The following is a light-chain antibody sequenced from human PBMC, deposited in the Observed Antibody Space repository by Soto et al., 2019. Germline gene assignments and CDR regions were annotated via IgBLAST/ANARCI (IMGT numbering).Light chain of an antibody. V-gene: IGLV2-14*01. CDR2: QVT. J-gene: IGLJ1*01. CDR1: SSDIGYYNY. Sequence: QSVLTQPASASGSPGQSITISCTGTSSDIGYYNYVSWFQQHPGKAPKLIISQVTNRPSGISTRFSGSKSGNTASLTISGLQAQDEAIYYCSSNKIGSTYVLGNGTKLTV. CDR3: SSNKIGSTYV.